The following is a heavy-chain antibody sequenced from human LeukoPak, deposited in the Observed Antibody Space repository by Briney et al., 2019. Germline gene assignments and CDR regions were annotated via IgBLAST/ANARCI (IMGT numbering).Heavy chain of an antibody. Sequence: PSETLSLTCAVYGGSFSGYYWSWIRQPPGKGLEWIGEINHSGSTNYNPSLKSRVTISVDTSKNQFSLKLSSVTAADTAVYYCARGSDTSPINPYYYYYYMDVRRKGTTVTVSS. CDR1: GGSFSGYY. CDR3: ARGSDTSPINPYYYYYYMDV. CDR2: INHSGST. V-gene: IGHV4-34*01. D-gene: IGHD2-2*01. J-gene: IGHJ6*03.